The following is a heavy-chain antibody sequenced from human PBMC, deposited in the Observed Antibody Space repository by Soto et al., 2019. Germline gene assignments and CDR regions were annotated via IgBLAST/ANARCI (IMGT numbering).Heavy chain of an antibody. CDR1: GGSFSGYY. J-gene: IGHJ4*02. Sequence: QVQLQQWGAGLLKPSETLSLTCAVYGGSFSGYYWSWIRQPPGKGLEWIGEINHSGSTNYNPSLKSRVTISVDTSKNQFSLKLSSVTAADTAVYYCARPYYDLWSGYYDYWGQGTLVTVYS. CDR2: INHSGST. CDR3: ARPYYDLWSGYYDY. V-gene: IGHV4-34*01. D-gene: IGHD3-3*01.